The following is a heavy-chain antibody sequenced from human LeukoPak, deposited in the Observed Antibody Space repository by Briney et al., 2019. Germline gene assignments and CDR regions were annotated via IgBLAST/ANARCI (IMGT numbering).Heavy chain of an antibody. CDR1: GFTFSDYY. V-gene: IGHV3-11*04. Sequence: PGGSLRLSCAASGFTFSDYYMSRIRQAPGKGLEWVSYISSSGSTIYYADSVKGRFTISRDNAKISLYLQMHSLRAEDTAVYYCARDRPLNYYDSSGYFDYWGQGTLVTASS. CDR3: ARDRPLNYYDSSGYFDY. CDR2: ISSSGSTI. J-gene: IGHJ4*02. D-gene: IGHD3-22*01.